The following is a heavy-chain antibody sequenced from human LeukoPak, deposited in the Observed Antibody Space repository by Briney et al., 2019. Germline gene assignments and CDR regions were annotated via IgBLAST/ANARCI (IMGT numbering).Heavy chain of an antibody. J-gene: IGHJ4*02. V-gene: IGHV3-21*01. CDR2: ISSSSSYI. D-gene: IGHD3-22*01. Sequence: GGSLRLSCAASGFTFSSYSMNWVRQAPGKGLEWVSSISSSSSYIYYADSVKGRFTISRDNAKNSLYLQMNSLRAEDTAVYYCARGGEYYYDSSGYYYAGYFDYWGQGTLVTVSS. CDR3: ARGGEYYYDSSGYYYAGYFDY. CDR1: GFTFSSYS.